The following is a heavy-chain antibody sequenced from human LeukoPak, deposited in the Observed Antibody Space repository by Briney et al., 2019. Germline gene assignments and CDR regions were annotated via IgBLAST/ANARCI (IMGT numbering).Heavy chain of an antibody. Sequence: SSETLSLTCAVSGGSFSPYYWSWIRQSPGKGLEWIAEINHSGNTNYNPSLKSRVTISVDTPKNQFSLRLSSVTAADTAIYCCARDPLLWFGESSRHFDSWGQGTLVTVSS. CDR2: INHSGNT. J-gene: IGHJ4*02. V-gene: IGHV4-34*01. D-gene: IGHD3-10*01. CDR1: GGSFSPYY. CDR3: ARDPLLWFGESSRHFDS.